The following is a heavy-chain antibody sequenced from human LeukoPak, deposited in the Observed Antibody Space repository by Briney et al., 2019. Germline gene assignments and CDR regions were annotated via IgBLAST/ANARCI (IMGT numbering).Heavy chain of an antibody. Sequence: SETLSLTCTVSGGSISSSTYYWGWIRRPPGKGVEWIGSIYYSGSTYYNPSLKSRVTMSVDTSKNQFSPKLNSVTAADTAVYYCARWDSGSYFLDYWGQGTLVTVSS. D-gene: IGHD1-26*01. CDR3: ARWDSGSYFLDY. CDR1: GGSISSSTYY. J-gene: IGHJ4*02. CDR2: IYYSGST. V-gene: IGHV4-39*07.